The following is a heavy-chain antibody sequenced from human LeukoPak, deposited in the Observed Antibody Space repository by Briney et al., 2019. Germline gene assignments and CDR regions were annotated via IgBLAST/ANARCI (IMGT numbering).Heavy chain of an antibody. D-gene: IGHD3-22*01. CDR1: GFTFSSSP. Sequence: GGSLRLPCAASGFTFSSSPMSWVRQAPGKGLEWVSGISGSGGTPYYAGSVKGRFTISRDNSKNTLYLQMNSLRAEDTAVYYCATYDSSGYKYFDYWGQGTLVTVSS. CDR3: ATYDSSGYKYFDY. J-gene: IGHJ4*02. V-gene: IGHV3-23*01. CDR2: ISGSGGTP.